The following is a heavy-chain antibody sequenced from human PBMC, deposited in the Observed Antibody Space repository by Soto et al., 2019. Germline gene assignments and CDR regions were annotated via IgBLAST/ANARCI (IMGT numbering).Heavy chain of an antibody. Sequence: PGGSLRLSCAASGFTFSSYGMHWVRQAPGKGLEWVAVISYDGSNKYYADSVKGRFTISRDNSKNTLYLQMNSLRAEDTAVYNCAKGSSSWYREYYYYGMDVWGQGTTVTVSS. CDR2: ISYDGSNK. CDR3: AKGSSSWYREYYYYGMDV. D-gene: IGHD6-13*01. CDR1: GFTFSSYG. J-gene: IGHJ6*02. V-gene: IGHV3-30*18.